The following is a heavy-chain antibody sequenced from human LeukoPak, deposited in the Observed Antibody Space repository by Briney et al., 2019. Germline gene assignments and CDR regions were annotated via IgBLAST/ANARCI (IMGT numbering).Heavy chain of an antibody. CDR3: ARIAARPRYFAL. CDR1: GGSFSGYY. V-gene: IGHV4-34*01. D-gene: IGHD6-6*01. CDR2: INHSGST. J-gene: IGHJ2*01. Sequence: PSETLSLTCAVYGGSFSGYYWSWIRQPPGKGLEWIGEINHSGSTNYNPSLKSRVTISVDTSKNQFSLKLSSVTAADTAVYYCARIAARPRYFALWGRGTLVTVSS.